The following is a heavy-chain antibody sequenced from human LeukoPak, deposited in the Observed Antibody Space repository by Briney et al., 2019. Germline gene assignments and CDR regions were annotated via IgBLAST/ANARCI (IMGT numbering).Heavy chain of an antibody. V-gene: IGHV3-30*02. CDR3: CSSGGDYFSFDY. Sequence: GESLTLSCAASGFTFSSYGMHWLRQAPGKGLEWVAFIRYDGSNKYYADSVKGRITISRDNSKNPLYLQMNSLRAEDTAVYYSCSSGGDYFSFDYWGQGTLVTVSS. D-gene: IGHD4-17*01. J-gene: IGHJ4*02. CDR2: IRYDGSNK. CDR1: GFTFSSYG.